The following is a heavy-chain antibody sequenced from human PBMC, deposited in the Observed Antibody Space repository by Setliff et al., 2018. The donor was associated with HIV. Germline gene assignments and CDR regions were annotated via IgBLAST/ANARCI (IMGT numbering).Heavy chain of an antibody. CDR1: GFTFTNYA. V-gene: IGHV3-23*01. J-gene: IGHJ3*02. CDR3: AKGALEVWGGSGSFVPDAFDI. CDR2: ISGSGGKT. Sequence: GGSLRLSCVTSGFTFTNYAMTWVRQAPGEGLEYVSAISGSGGKTYYADSVKGRFTLSRDNAKNSLYLQMNSLRAEDTAVYYCAKGALEVWGGSGSFVPDAFDIWGQGTMVTVSS. D-gene: IGHD3-10*01.